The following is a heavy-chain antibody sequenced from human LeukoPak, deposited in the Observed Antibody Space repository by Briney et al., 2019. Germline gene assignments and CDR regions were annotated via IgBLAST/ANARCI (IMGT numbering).Heavy chain of an antibody. CDR1: GFTVSSKF. Sequence: GGSLRLSCAASGFTVSSKFMSWVRQAPGKGLEWVSVIYDGGTTYYADSVKGRFTISGDNSKNMLFLQMNSLRAEDTAVYYCARFYDTSGYLDCWGQGTRVTVSS. D-gene: IGHD3-22*01. CDR2: IYDGGTT. V-gene: IGHV3-66*01. CDR3: ARFYDTSGYLDC. J-gene: IGHJ4*02.